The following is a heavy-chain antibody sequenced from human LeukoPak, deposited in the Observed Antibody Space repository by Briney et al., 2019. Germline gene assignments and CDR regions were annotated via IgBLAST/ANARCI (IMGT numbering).Heavy chain of an antibody. D-gene: IGHD6-13*01. Sequence: GGSLRLSCAASGFTVSSNYMNWVRQAPGKGLEWDSVIYSGGNTYYADSVKGRFTISRDNSKNTLYLQMSSLRAEDTAVYYCASRLGSSWGGFDYWGQGTLVTVSS. CDR1: GFTVSSNY. CDR2: IYSGGNT. CDR3: ASRLGSSWGGFDY. V-gene: IGHV3-66*02. J-gene: IGHJ4*02.